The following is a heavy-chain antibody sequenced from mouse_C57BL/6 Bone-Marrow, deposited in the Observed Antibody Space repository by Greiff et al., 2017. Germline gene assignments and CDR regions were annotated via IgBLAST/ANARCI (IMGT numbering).Heavy chain of an antibody. CDR3: ARGYYGNYDAMDY. D-gene: IGHD2-1*01. CDR2: ISYSGST. V-gene: IGHV3-8*01. CDR1: GYSITSDY. J-gene: IGHJ4*01. Sequence: EVKLMESGPGLAKPSQTLSLTCSVTGYSITSDYWNWIRKFPGNKLEYMGYISYSGSTYYNPSLKSRISITRDTSKNQYYLQLNSVTTEDTATYYCARGYYGNYDAMDYWGQGTSVTVSS.